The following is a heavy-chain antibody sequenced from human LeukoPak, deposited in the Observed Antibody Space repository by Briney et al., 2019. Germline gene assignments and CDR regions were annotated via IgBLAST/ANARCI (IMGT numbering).Heavy chain of an antibody. CDR3: ARNQGDSSGYFDLMGLDYYYYYMDV. J-gene: IGHJ6*03. V-gene: IGHV3-11*01. CDR1: GFTFSDYY. D-gene: IGHD3-22*01. CDR2: ISSSGSTI. Sequence: PGGSLRLSCAASGFTFSDYYMSWIRQAPGKGLEWVSYISSSGSTIYYADSVKGRFTISRDNAKNSLYLQMNSLRAEDTAVYYCARNQGDSSGYFDLMGLDYYYYYMDVWGKGTTVTISS.